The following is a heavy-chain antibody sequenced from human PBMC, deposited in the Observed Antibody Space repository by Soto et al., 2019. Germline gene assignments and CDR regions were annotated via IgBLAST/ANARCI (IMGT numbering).Heavy chain of an antibody. Sequence: GGSLRLSCAASGFTFSSYAILWVRQAPGQGLEWVSTISGNGYSTFYADSVKGRFTVSRDNSKNTLYLQMNSLRAEDTAVYYCARDRSYYDSSGSYSPPYWGQGTLVTVS. CDR1: GFTFSSYA. D-gene: IGHD3-22*01. CDR2: ISGNGYST. J-gene: IGHJ4*02. V-gene: IGHV3-23*01. CDR3: ARDRSYYDSSGSYSPPY.